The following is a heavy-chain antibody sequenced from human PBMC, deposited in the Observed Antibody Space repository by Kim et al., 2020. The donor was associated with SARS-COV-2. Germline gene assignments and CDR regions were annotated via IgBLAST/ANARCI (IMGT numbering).Heavy chain of an antibody. J-gene: IGHJ4*02. Sequence: SETLSLTCTVSGGSISSSSYYWGWIRQPPGKGLEWIGSIYYSGSTYYNPSLKSRVTISVDTSKNQFSLKLSSVTAADTAVYYCARLRKRNFSADYWGQGTLVTVSS. V-gene: IGHV4-39*01. D-gene: IGHD1-7*01. CDR3: ARLRKRNFSADY. CDR1: GGSISSSSYY. CDR2: IYYSGST.